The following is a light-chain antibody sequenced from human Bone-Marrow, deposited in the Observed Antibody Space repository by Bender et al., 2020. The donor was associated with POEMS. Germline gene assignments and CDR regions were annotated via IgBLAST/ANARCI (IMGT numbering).Light chain of an antibody. V-gene: IGLV1-50*01. J-gene: IGLJ3*02. CDR3: SAWDDSLSGWV. CDR2: YDD. CDR1: SSNIGAAKD. Sequence: QSVLTQPPSVSGAPGQRVTISCTGSSSNIGAAKDVHWYQQFPGTAPKLLIYYDDLLTPGVSDRFSASKSGTSASLAISELQSEDEALYYCSAWDDSLSGWVFGGGTKLTVL.